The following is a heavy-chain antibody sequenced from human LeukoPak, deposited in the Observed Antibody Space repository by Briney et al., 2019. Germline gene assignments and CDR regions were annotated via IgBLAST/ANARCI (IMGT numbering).Heavy chain of an antibody. V-gene: IGHV4-59*01. CDR2: VYNSGST. CDR1: GGSISIYY. D-gene: IGHD1-26*01. J-gene: IGHJ4*02. Sequence: SETLSLTCSVSGGSISIYYWSWIRQPPGKGLEWIGYVYNSGSTDYNPSLKSRVTISVDTSKNQFSRKVNSVTASDTAVYYCVRDRELYYWGQGILVTVSS. CDR3: VRDRELYY.